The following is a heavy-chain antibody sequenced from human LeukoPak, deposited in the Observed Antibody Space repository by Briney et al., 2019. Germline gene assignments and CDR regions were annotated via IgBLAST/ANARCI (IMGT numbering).Heavy chain of an antibody. J-gene: IGHJ3*01. CDR3: AKDIQLST. Sequence: GGSLRLSCAASGFNFRDAAMTWVGQAPGKGLEWVALISFSGDNSYYADSVKGRFSVSRDNSENTLSLQMNSLRVEDTARYYCAKDIQLSTWGLGTMVTVSS. D-gene: IGHD5-24*01. V-gene: IGHV3-23*01. CDR2: ISFSGDNS. CDR1: GFNFRDAA.